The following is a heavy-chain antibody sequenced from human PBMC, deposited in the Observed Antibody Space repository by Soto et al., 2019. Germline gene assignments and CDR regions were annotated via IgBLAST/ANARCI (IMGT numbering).Heavy chain of an antibody. V-gene: IGHV5-51*01. CDR3: AGHSFSYDSSGYYYYYYGMDV. D-gene: IGHD3-22*01. CDR1: GYSFTSYW. Sequence: GESLKISCKGSGYSFTSYWIGWVRQMPGKGLEWIGIIYPGDSDTRYSPSFQGQVAISADKSISTAYLQWSSLKASDTARYYCAGHSFSYDSSGYYYYYYGMDVWGQGTTVTVSS. J-gene: IGHJ6*02. CDR2: IYPGDSDT.